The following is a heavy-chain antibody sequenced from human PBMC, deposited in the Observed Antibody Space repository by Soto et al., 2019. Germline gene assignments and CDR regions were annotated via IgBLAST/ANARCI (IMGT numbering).Heavy chain of an antibody. Sequence: QVQLQESGPGLVKPSDTLSLTCTVSGDSIRSYYWSWIRQPAGKALEWIGRIYTSGSTNYNPSLKSRLTILVDTSKNQFSLNLSSVTAADTAVYYCAREGASGFGMDVWGQGTTVTVSS. CDR1: GDSIRSYY. CDR2: IYTSGST. CDR3: AREGASGFGMDV. V-gene: IGHV4-4*07. J-gene: IGHJ6*02. D-gene: IGHD1-26*01.